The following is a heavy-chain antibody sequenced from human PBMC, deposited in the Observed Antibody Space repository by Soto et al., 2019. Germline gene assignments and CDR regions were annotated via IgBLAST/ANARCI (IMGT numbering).Heavy chain of an antibody. CDR3: ARDGPYYYASRMDV. CDR2: LHSGGDT. J-gene: IGHJ6*02. CDR1: GFTFSNYA. Sequence: GGSLRLSCAASGFTFSNYAMHWVRQAPGKGLEWVSVLHSGGDTYYANSVKGRFTISRHDSTNTVFLQMNSLTAEDTAVYYCARDGPYYYASRMDVWGQGTTVTVSS. D-gene: IGHD3-10*01. V-gene: IGHV3-53*04.